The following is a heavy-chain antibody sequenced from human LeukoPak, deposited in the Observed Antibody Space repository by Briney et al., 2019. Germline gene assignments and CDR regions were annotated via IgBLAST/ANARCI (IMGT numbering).Heavy chain of an antibody. CDR2: MKGDGSEI. V-gene: IGHV3-7*01. Sequence: GGSLRLSCAASGFTFSTYWMTWVRQAPGRGLEWVANMKGDGSEIHYVDSVKGRFTISRDNAKNSLYLQMNYLRAEDTAVYYCARPAYTAAYDLWGQGTMVTVSS. CDR3: ARPAYTAAYDL. J-gene: IGHJ3*01. CDR1: GFTFSTYW. D-gene: IGHD3-16*01.